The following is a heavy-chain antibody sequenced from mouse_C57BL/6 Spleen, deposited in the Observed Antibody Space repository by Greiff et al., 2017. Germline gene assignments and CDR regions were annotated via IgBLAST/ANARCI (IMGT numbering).Heavy chain of an antibody. CDR3: ARKGLLPFDY. J-gene: IGHJ2*01. Sequence: QVQLQQPGAELVKPGASVKLSCKASGYTFTSYWMQWVKQRPGQGLEWIGEINPSDGYTNYNQKFKGKATLTVDTSSSTAYMQRSSLTSAADAVYYCARKGLLPFDYWGQGTTLSVSS. CDR2: INPSDGYT. CDR1: GYTFTSYW. V-gene: IGHV1-50*01. D-gene: IGHD3-1*01.